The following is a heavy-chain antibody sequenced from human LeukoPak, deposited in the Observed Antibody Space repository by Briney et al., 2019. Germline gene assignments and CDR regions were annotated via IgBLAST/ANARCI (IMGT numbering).Heavy chain of an antibody. Sequence: SETLSPTCTVSGGSISSSSYYWGWIRQPPGKGLEWIGSIYYSGSTYYNPSLKSRVTISVDTSKNQFSLKLSSVTAADTAVYYCARHRKPVFYYDSSGYPAPFDYWGQGTLVTVSS. CDR2: IYYSGST. CDR3: ARHRKPVFYYDSSGYPAPFDY. D-gene: IGHD3-22*01. V-gene: IGHV4-39*01. J-gene: IGHJ4*02. CDR1: GGSISSSSYY.